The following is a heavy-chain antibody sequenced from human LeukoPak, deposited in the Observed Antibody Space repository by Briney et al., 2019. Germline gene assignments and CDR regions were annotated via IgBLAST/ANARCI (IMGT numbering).Heavy chain of an antibody. V-gene: IGHV1-2*02. D-gene: IGHD6-13*01. CDR2: INPNSGGT. J-gene: IGHJ3*02. CDR3: ATAVIVAVFGDAFDI. Sequence: ASVKVSCKASGYTFTAYSMHWVRQAPGQGLEWMGWINPNSGGTSYAQKFQGRVTMTRDTSISTAYMELRRLRCDDTAVYYCATAVIVAVFGDAFDIWGQGTLVTVSS. CDR1: GYTFTAYS.